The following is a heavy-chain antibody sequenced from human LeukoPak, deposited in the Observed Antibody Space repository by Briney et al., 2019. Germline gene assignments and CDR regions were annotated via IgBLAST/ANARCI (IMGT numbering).Heavy chain of an antibody. CDR3: ARRLPTAWGADY. CDR2: IYTGGST. V-gene: IGHV3-53*01. J-gene: IGHJ4*02. D-gene: IGHD7-27*01. CDR1: GFTVSTNY. Sequence: PGGSLRLSCAVSGFTVSTNYMTWVRQAPGRGLEWVSVIYTGGSTYYADSVKGRFTISRDNSKNTLYLQMNSLRTEDTAVYYCARRLPTAWGADYRGREPWSPSPQ.